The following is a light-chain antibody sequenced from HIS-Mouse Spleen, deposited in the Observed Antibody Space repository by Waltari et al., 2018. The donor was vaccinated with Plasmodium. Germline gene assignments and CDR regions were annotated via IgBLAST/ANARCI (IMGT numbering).Light chain of an antibody. CDR3: QQYNNWSFT. CDR2: GAS. CDR1: QSVSSN. J-gene: IGKJ3*01. V-gene: IGKV3-15*01. Sequence: IVMPQSPATLSVSPGERATLSCRASQSVSSNLAWYQQKPGQAPRLLIYGASTRATGIPARFSGSVSGTEFTLTISSLQSEDFAVYYCQQYNNWSFTFGPGTKVDIK.